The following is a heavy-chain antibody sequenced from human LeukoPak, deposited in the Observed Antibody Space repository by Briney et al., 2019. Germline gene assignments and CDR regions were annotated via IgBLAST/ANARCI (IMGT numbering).Heavy chain of an antibody. J-gene: IGHJ4*02. CDR2: IYTSGST. CDR1: GGSISSYY. Sequence: PSETLSLTCTVSGGSISSYYWSWIRQPAGKGLEWIGRIYTSGSTNYNPSLESRVTMSVETSKNQFSLKLSPVTAADTAVYYCARHASGYEFDYWGQGTLVTVSS. D-gene: IGHD5-12*01. CDR3: ARHASGYEFDY. V-gene: IGHV4-4*07.